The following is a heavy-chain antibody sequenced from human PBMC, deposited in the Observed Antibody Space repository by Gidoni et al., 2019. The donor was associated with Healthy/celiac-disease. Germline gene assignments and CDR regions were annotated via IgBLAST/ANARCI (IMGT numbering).Heavy chain of an antibody. CDR1: GGSLSSYY. J-gene: IGHJ6*02. Sequence: QVQLPESGPGLVKPSETLSLTCTVSGGSLSSYYWSWIRQPPGKGLEWIGYIYYSGSTNYNPSLKRRGTISVDTSKNQFSLKLSSVTAADTAVYYCARDSSSGLYYYYGMDVWGQGTTVTVSS. CDR3: ARDSSSGLYYYYGMDV. D-gene: IGHD6-6*01. CDR2: IYYSGST. V-gene: IGHV4-59*01.